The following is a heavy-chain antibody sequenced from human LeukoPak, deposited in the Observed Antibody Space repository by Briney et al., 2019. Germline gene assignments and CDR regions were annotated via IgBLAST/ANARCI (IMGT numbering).Heavy chain of an antibody. J-gene: IGHJ3*02. Sequence: ASVKVSCKASGYTCTGYYMHWVRQAPGQGLEWMGWINPNSGGTNYAQKFQGRVTMTRDTSISTAYTELSRLRSDDTAVYYCARDSKLVRDAFDIWGQGTMVTVSS. V-gene: IGHV1-2*02. CDR2: INPNSGGT. D-gene: IGHD6-13*01. CDR3: ARDSKLVRDAFDI. CDR1: GYTCTGYY.